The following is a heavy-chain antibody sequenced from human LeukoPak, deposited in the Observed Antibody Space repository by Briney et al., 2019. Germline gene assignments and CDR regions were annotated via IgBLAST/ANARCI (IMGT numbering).Heavy chain of an antibody. J-gene: IGHJ6*04. CDR3: ATRRFSIAACRSSSYRCFDF. Sequence: GGALRLSCTASGFTFSCNWLTRVRQAPGKGLEGVANINEDGGGRYYVDAVKGRFTISRDKDRNAGNLEVNKLRAEDTAVYCCATRRFSIAACRSSSYRCFDFWGKGTTVIVSS. D-gene: IGHD3-16*01. V-gene: IGHV3-7*01. CDR1: GFTFSCNW. CDR2: INEDGGGR.